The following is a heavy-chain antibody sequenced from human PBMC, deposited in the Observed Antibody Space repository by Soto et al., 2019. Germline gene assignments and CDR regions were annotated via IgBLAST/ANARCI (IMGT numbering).Heavy chain of an antibody. Sequence: QVQLQESGPGLVKPSETLSLTCTVSGGSISSYYWSWIRQPPGKGLEWIGYIYYIGSTNYNPSLKSSVAVAVDPSYIRLSLALSSVTVAYTAVYYCARGRASGRYLHWRKWTMVTVSS. D-gene: IGHD1-26*01. J-gene: IGHJ3*01. CDR1: GGSISSYY. V-gene: IGHV4-59*01. CDR3: ARGRASGRYLH. CDR2: IYYIGST.